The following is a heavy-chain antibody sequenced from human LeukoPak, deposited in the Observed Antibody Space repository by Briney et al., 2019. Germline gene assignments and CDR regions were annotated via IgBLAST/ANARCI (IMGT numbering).Heavy chain of an antibody. CDR3: ARAVTYHDVLTGYYRDYFDY. V-gene: IGHV4-34*01. D-gene: IGHD3-9*01. CDR2: INHSEIT. CDR1: GGSFSGYY. Sequence: SETLSLTCAVYGGSFSGYYWSWIRQPTGKGLEWIGEINHSEITNYYPSLKSRVTISVDTSKNQFSLKLSSVTAADTAVYYCARAVTYHDVLTGYYRDYFDYWGQGILVTVSS. J-gene: IGHJ4*02.